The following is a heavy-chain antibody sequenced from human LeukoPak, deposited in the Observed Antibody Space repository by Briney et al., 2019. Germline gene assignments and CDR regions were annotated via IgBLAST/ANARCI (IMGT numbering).Heavy chain of an antibody. J-gene: IGHJ3*02. Sequence: ASVKVSCKASGYTLTELSMHWVRQAPGKGLEWMGGFDPEDGETIYAQKFQGRVTMTEDTSTDTAYMELSSLRSEDTAVYYCATGGRYYYDSIAFDIWGQGTMVTVSS. CDR2: FDPEDGET. V-gene: IGHV1-24*01. CDR3: ATGGRYYYDSIAFDI. D-gene: IGHD3-22*01. CDR1: GYTLTELS.